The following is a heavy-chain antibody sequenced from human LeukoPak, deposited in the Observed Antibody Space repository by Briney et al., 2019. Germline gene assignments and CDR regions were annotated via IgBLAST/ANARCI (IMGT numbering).Heavy chain of an antibody. CDR3: AKRYRSSWSSFDY. V-gene: IGHV3-23*01. J-gene: IGHJ4*02. D-gene: IGHD6-13*01. Sequence: GSLRLSCAASGFIFSNYAMNWVRQAPGKGLEWASTISDSGGSTYNADSVKGRFTISRDNSKDTLYLQMNSLRAEDTAVYYCAKRYRSSWSSFDYWGQGTLVTVSS. CDR1: GFIFSNYA. CDR2: ISDSGGST.